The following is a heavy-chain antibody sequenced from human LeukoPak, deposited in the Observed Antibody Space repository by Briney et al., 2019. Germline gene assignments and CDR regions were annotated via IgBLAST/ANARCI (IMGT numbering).Heavy chain of an antibody. CDR3: ARGGSGYSSGWYGY. J-gene: IGHJ4*02. D-gene: IGHD6-19*01. CDR1: GFTFSSYS. CDR2: ISSSSSTI. Sequence: GGSLRLSCAASGFTFSSYSMNWVRQAPGKGLEWVSCISSSSSTIYYADSVKGRFTISRDNTKNSLYLQMNSLRDEDTAVYYCARGGSGYSSGWYGYWGQGTLVTVSS. V-gene: IGHV3-48*02.